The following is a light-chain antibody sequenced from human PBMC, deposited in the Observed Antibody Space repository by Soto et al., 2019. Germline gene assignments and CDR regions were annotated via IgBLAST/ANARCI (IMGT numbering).Light chain of an antibody. CDR2: DAS. CDR1: QTVSSNY. CDR3: QQYSSSPRT. V-gene: IGKV3-20*01. Sequence: EIILTQSPDTLSLSPGERATLSCRASQTVSSNYLAWCQQRPGQAPRLLIYDASNRATGVPDRFSGSGSGTDFSLTISRLEPEDFAVYHCQQYSSSPRTFGQGTRLEIK. J-gene: IGKJ5*01.